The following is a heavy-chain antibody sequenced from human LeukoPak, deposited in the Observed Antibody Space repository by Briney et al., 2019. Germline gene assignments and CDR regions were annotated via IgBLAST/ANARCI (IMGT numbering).Heavy chain of an antibody. V-gene: IGHV3-9*01. J-gene: IGHJ4*02. CDR1: GFTFDDYA. CDR3: AKDHRGGYSDFDY. Sequence: GGSLRLSCAASGFTFDDYAMHWVRHAPGKGLEWVSGISWNSGSIGYADSVKGRFTISRDNAKNSLYLQMNSLRAEDTALYYCAKDHRGGYSDFDYWGQGTLVTVSS. CDR2: ISWNSGSI. D-gene: IGHD2-21*01.